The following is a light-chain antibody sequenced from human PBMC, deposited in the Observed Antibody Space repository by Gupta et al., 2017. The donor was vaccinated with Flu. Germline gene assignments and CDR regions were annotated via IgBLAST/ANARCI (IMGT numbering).Light chain of an antibody. J-gene: IGLJ3*02. CDR1: NIGAGYD. Sequence: NIGAGYDVHWYQQLPGTAPKVLISVNNNRPSGVPDRFSGSKSGTSASLAITGLQAEDEADYYCQSYDHNLTGSKVFGGGTKLTVL. V-gene: IGLV1-40*01. CDR3: QSYDHNLTGSKV. CDR2: VNN.